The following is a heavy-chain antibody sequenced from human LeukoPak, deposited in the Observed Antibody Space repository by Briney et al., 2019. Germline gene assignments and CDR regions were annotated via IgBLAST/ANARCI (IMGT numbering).Heavy chain of an antibody. CDR3: ARDREVVYCYDSSGPGFVDY. CDR2: IKQDGSEK. J-gene: IGHJ4*02. Sequence: QPGGSLRLSCAASGFTFSSYWMSWVRQAPGKGLEWVANIKQDGSEKYYVDSVKGRFTISRDNAKNSLYLQMNSLRAEDTAVYYCARDREVVYCYDSSGPGFVDYWGQGTLVTVSS. CDR1: GFTFSSYW. V-gene: IGHV3-7*01. D-gene: IGHD3-22*01.